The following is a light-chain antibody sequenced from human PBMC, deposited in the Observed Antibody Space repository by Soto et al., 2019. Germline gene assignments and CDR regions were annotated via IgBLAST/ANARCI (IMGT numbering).Light chain of an antibody. Sequence: DIQMTQSPSSLSASVGDRVTITCRASQDISVYLAWYQQKPGKVPKLLIYSASTLQSRVPSRFSGSGSGTDFTITISSLQPEDVATYFCQKFNTAHLTFGQGTRLEIK. CDR1: QDISVY. V-gene: IGKV1-27*01. CDR2: SAS. CDR3: QKFNTAHLT. J-gene: IGKJ5*01.